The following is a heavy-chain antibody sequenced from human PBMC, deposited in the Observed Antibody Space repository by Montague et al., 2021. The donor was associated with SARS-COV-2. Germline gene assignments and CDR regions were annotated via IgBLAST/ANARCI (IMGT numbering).Heavy chain of an antibody. CDR1: SGSISSYYHY. V-gene: IGHV4-39*07. CDR2: IYYSGST. D-gene: IGHD2-15*01. Sequence: SETLSLTCTVSSGSISSYYHYWGWIRQPPGKGLDWIVAIYYSGSTCLYLSLKSRVTISVDTSKNQLSLNLRSVTAADTAVYFCGRDILSAPSNAFDCWGPGTLVTVSS. J-gene: IGHJ4*02. CDR3: GRDILSAPSNAFDC.